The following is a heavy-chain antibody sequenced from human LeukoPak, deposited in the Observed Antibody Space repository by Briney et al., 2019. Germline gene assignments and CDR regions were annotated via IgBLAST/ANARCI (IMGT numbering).Heavy chain of an antibody. CDR1: GFTFSTYG. Sequence: GGSLRLSCAASGFTFSTYGMHWVRQAPGKGLEWVAVISYDGYNKYYADSVKGRFTISRDNSKNTLYLQMNSLRGEDTAVYYCARGCFYDRSPYCPFDYWGQGTLVTVSS. CDR3: ARGCFYDRSPYCPFDY. CDR2: ISYDGYNK. V-gene: IGHV3-30*03. J-gene: IGHJ4*02. D-gene: IGHD3-22*01.